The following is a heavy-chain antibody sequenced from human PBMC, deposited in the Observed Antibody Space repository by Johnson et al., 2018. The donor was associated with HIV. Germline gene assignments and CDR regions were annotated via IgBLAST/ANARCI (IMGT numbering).Heavy chain of an antibody. D-gene: IGHD3-10*01. V-gene: IGHV3-23*03. CDR1: GFTFSSYA. J-gene: IGHJ3*02. CDR3: ARAGGPYGSGSYWGSGLDAFDI. Sequence: VQLVESAGGVIKPGGSLSISCSATGFTFSSYAMSWVRQAPGKALEWVSVIYSGGSTYYADSVKGRFTISRDNSKNTLYLQMNSLRAEDTAVYYCARAGGPYGSGSYWGSGLDAFDIWGQGTIVTVSS. CDR2: IYSGGST.